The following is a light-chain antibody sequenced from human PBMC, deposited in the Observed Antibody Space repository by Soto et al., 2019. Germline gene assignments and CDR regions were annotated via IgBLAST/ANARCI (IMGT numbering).Light chain of an antibody. CDR2: EDN. CDR3: QSYDSSIPWV. CDR1: SGSIASNY. Sequence: NFMLTQPHSVSESPGKTVTISCTRSSGSIASNYVQWYQQRPGSAPTTVIYEDNQRPSGVPDRFSGSIDSSSNSVSLTISGLKTEDEADYYCQSYDSSIPWVFGGGTQLTVL. V-gene: IGLV6-57*03. J-gene: IGLJ7*01.